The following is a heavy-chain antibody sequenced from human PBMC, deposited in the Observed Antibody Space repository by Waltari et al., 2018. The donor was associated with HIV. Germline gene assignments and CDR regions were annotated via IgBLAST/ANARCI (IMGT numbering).Heavy chain of an antibody. Sequence: QVPLVQSGTEGKKPGASVKVSCTSSDYLFTHSGICWVRQAPGQGLEWMGWTSTYNLNTNYAQKFQGRITLTRDTSTSTVYMELMSLTADDTAVYYCAREGFCRGGSCYSGAVDIWGQGTLVTVSS. CDR1: DYLFTHSG. CDR2: TSTYNLNT. CDR3: AREGFCRGGSCYSGAVDI. J-gene: IGHJ3*02. V-gene: IGHV1-18*04. D-gene: IGHD2-15*01.